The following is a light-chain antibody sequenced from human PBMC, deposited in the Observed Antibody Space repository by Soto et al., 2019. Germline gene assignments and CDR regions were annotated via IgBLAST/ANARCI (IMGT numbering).Light chain of an antibody. CDR3: NSYTSSSTYV. CDR1: SSDVGGYNY. Sequence: QSVLTQPASVSGSPGQSITISCTGTSSDVGGYNYVSWYQQHPGKAPKLMIYEVSNRPSGVSNRFSGSKSGNTASLTISGLQDEDEADYYCNSYTSSSTYVFGAGTKVTVL. CDR2: EVS. J-gene: IGLJ1*01. V-gene: IGLV2-14*01.